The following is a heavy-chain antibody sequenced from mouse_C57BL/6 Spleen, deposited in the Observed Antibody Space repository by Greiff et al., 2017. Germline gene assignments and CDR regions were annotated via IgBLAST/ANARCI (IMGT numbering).Heavy chain of an antibody. CDR1: GYTFTDYN. V-gene: IGHV1-18*01. CDR3: ASNVSKYVGWYFDV. Sequence: EVQLQQSGPELVKPGASVKIPCKASGYTFTDYNMDWVKQSPGQSLEWIGEINPNNGGTIYNQKFKGKATLTVDKSSRTAYMELRSLTSEDTAVXYCASNVSKYVGWYFDVWGTGTTVTVSS. D-gene: IGHD2-5*01. J-gene: IGHJ1*03. CDR2: INPNNGGT.